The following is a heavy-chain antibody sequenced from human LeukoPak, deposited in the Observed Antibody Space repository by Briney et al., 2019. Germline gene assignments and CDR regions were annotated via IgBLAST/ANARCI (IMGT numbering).Heavy chain of an antibody. V-gene: IGHV4-59*01. J-gene: IGHJ3*02. CDR1: GGSISSYY. D-gene: IGHD3-16*01. CDR2: IYYSGST. CDR3: ARVRGLGAFDI. Sequence: SETLSLTCTVSGGSISSYYWSWIRQPPGKGLEWIGYIYYSGSTNYNPSLKSRVTISVDTSKNQFSLKLSSVTAADTAVYYCARVRGLGAFDIWGRGTMVTVSS.